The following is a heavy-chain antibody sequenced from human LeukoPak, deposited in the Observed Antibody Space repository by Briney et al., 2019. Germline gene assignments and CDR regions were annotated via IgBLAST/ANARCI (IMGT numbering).Heavy chain of an antibody. V-gene: IGHV3-74*01. CDR3: ARLDVPFRGVIHYYYYYMDV. CDR2: INTDGSST. D-gene: IGHD3-10*01. J-gene: IGHJ6*03. Sequence: GGSLRLSCAASGFTFSSYWMHWVRQAPGKGLVWVSRINTDGSSTSYADSVKGRFTISRDNAKNTLYLQMNSLRAEDTAVYYCARLDVPFRGVIHYYYYYMDVWGKGTTVTVSS. CDR1: GFTFSSYW.